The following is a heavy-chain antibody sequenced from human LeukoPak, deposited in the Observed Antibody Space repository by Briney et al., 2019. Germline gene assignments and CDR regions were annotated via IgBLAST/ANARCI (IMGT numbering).Heavy chain of an antibody. D-gene: IGHD6-19*01. CDR2: ISSSSSTI. Sequence: GGSLRLSCAASGFTFSSYSMNWVRQAPGKGLEWVSYISSSSSTIYYADSVKGRFTISRDNAKNSLYLQMNSLRAEDTAVYYCARDRAVAGTNYFGYWGQGTLVTVSS. V-gene: IGHV3-48*04. J-gene: IGHJ4*02. CDR1: GFTFSSYS. CDR3: ARDRAVAGTNYFGY.